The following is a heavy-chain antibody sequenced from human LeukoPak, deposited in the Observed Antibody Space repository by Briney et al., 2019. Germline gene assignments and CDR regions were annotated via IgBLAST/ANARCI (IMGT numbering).Heavy chain of an antibody. CDR3: ARAVAAAITPGHWFDP. V-gene: IGHV1-2*02. CDR2: INPNSGGT. J-gene: IGHJ5*02. CDR1: GYTFTGYY. Sequence: ASVKVSCKASGYTFTGYYMHWVRQAPGQGLEWMGWINPNSGGTNYAQKFQGRVTMTRDTSISAAYMELRSLRSDDTAVYYCARAVAAAITPGHWFDPWGQGTLVTVSS. D-gene: IGHD6-13*01.